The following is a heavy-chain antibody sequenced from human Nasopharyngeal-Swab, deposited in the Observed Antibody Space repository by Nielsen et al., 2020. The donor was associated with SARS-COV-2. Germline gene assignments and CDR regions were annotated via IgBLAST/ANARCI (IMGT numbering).Heavy chain of an antibody. CDR2: MYYSGIT. J-gene: IGHJ6*02. D-gene: IGHD3-3*01. V-gene: IGHV4-59*08. CDR3: ARHRRDFGSETGASLWGMDL. CDR1: GGAISSYY. Sequence: SETLSLTCTVSGGAISSYYWSWIRQSPGRGLEWIGYMYYSGITSYNPSLKSRVTISVDMSKKQFPLNLNSVTAADTAVYYCARHRRDFGSETGASLWGMDLWGQGTTVTVSS.